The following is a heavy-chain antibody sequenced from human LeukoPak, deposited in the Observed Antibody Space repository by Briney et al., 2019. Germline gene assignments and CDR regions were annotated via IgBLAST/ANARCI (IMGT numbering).Heavy chain of an antibody. CDR1: GYTFTDCY. J-gene: IGHJ6*03. V-gene: IGHV1-2*02. Sequence: ASVKVSCRASGYTFTDCYMHWVRQAPGQGLEWMGWINPNSGGANYAQKFQGRVTMTRDTSISTAYMELSRLRSDDTAVYYCARGPGYRYGYDYYYMDVWGKGTTVTVSS. D-gene: IGHD5-18*01. CDR2: INPNSGGA. CDR3: ARGPGYRYGYDYYYMDV.